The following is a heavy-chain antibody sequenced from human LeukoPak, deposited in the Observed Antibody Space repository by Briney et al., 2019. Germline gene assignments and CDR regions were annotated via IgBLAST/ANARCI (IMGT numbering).Heavy chain of an antibody. D-gene: IGHD4-11*01. CDR2: IYSGGST. CDR3: ARTTSSYYYYMDV. Sequence: GGSLRLSCAASGFTVSSNYMSWVRQAPGKGLDWVSVIYSGGSTYYADSVKGRFTISRDNSKNTLYLQMNSLRAEDTAVYYCARTTSSYYYYMDVWGKGTTVTVSS. J-gene: IGHJ6*03. CDR1: GFTVSSNY. V-gene: IGHV3-66*02.